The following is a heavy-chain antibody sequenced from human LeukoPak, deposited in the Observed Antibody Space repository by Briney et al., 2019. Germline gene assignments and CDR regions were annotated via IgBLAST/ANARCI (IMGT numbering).Heavy chain of an antibody. V-gene: IGHV4-38-2*02. D-gene: IGHD6-13*01. CDR2: IYHSGNT. Sequence: SETLSLTCTVSGYSISTSYYLGWIRQPPGKGLEWIGSIYHSGNTYYNPSLKSRVTISVDTSKNQFSLKLSSVTAADTAVYYCARENHSSWYPYFDYWGQGTLVTVSS. CDR3: ARENHSSWYPYFDY. J-gene: IGHJ4*02. CDR1: GYSISTSYY.